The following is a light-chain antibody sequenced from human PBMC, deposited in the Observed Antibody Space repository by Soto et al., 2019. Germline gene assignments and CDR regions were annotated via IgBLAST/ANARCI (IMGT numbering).Light chain of an antibody. V-gene: IGLV2-11*01. J-gene: IGLJ3*02. CDR3: CSYAGTYTLRV. Sequence: QSALTQPRSVPGSPGQSVTISCTGTSSDVGGYNFVSWYQQFPGKAPKLIIYDVTKRPSGVPDRFSGSKSGNTASLTISGLQAEDEADYYCCSYAGTYTLRVFGGGTKLTVL. CDR1: SSDVGGYNF. CDR2: DVT.